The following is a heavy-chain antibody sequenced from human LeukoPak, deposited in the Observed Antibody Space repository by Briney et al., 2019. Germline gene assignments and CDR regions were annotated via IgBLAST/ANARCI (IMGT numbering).Heavy chain of an antibody. D-gene: IGHD6-6*01. CDR3: VRGGVAARFDY. Sequence: GGSLRLSCAASGFTFSSYAMHWVRQAPGKGLEWVAVISYDGSNKYYADSVKGRFTISRDNSKNTLYLQMNSLRAEDTAVYYCVRGGVAARFDYWGQGTLVTVSS. CDR2: ISYDGSNK. J-gene: IGHJ4*02. CDR1: GFTFSSYA. V-gene: IGHV3-30-3*01.